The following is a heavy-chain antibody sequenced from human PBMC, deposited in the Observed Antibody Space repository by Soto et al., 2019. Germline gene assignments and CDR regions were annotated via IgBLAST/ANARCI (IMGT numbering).Heavy chain of an antibody. CDR1: GGAIISYY. CDR2: IYYSGST. J-gene: IGHJ4*02. Sequence: SSETLSLTCAGYGGAIISYYWSWILQPPGKGLEWIGYIYYSGSTNYNPSLKSRVTISVDTSKNQFSLKLSSVTAADTAVYYCARGDIAAAAYYFDYWGQGTLVTVSS. V-gene: IGHV4-59*01. D-gene: IGHD6-13*01. CDR3: ARGDIAAAAYYFDY.